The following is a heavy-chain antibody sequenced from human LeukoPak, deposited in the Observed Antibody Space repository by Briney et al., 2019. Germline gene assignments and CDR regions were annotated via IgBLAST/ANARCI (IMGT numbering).Heavy chain of an antibody. D-gene: IGHD3-3*01. CDR2: IKQDGSEK. CDR3: ARVFYDFWYYYYYYMDV. J-gene: IGHJ6*03. V-gene: IGHV3-7*01. Sequence: PGGSLRLSCAASGFTFSSYWMSWVRQAPGKGLEWVANIKQDGSEKYYVDSVKGRFTISRDNAKNSLYLQMNSLRAEDTAVYYCARVFYDFWYYYYYYMDVWGKGTTVTVSS. CDR1: GFTFSSYW.